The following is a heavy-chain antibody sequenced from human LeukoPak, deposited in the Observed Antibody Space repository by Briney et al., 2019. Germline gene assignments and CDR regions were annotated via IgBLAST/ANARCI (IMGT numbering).Heavy chain of an antibody. CDR1: GGSISSYY. CDR2: IYYSGST. D-gene: IGHD6-13*01. Sequence: PPETLSLTCTVSGGSISSYYWSWIRQPPGKGLEWIGYIYYSGSTNYNPSLKSRVTISVDTSKNQFSLKLSSVTAADTAVYYCARDQEGSSSWINWFDPWGQGTLVTVSS. V-gene: IGHV4-59*01. J-gene: IGHJ5*02. CDR3: ARDQEGSSSWINWFDP.